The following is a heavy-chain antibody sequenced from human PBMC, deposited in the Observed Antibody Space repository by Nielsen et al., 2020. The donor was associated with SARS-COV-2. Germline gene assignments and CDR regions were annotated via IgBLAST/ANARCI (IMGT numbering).Heavy chain of an antibody. J-gene: IGHJ6*02. D-gene: IGHD2-2*01. CDR1: GFTVSSNY. CDR2: ISYDGSNK. V-gene: IGHV3-30*18. Sequence: LSLTCAASGFTVSSNYMHWVRQAPGKGLEWVAVISYDGSNKYYADSVKGRFTISRDNSKNTLYLQMNSLRAEDTAVYYCAKSVVPAAMAYYYYYGMDVWGQGTTVTVSS. CDR3: AKSVVPAAMAYYYYYGMDV.